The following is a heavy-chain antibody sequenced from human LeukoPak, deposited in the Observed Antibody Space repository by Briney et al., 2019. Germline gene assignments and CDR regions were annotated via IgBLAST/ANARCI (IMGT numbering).Heavy chain of an antibody. CDR1: GGSISSGSYY. D-gene: IGHD3-22*01. J-gene: IGHJ3*02. CDR2: IYTSGST. Sequence: SETLSLTCTVSGGSISSGSYYWSWIRQPAGKGLEWIGRIYTSGSTNYNPSLKSRVTISVDTSKNQFSLKLSSVTAADTAVYYCARVPTPLYDSSGYYAFDIWGQGTMVTVSS. V-gene: IGHV4-61*02. CDR3: ARVPTPLYDSSGYYAFDI.